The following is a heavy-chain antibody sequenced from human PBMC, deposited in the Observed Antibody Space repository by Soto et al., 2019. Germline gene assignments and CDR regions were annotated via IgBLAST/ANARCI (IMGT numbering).Heavy chain of an antibody. J-gene: IGHJ4*02. CDR3: ARSLWFGELH. CDR2: IYWDNDK. D-gene: IGHD3-10*01. Sequence: QITLKESGPTLVKPTQTLTLTCSFSGFSLSTTGVGVGWIRQSPGKALEWLAIIYWDNDKRYSPCLKCRVIIDKDTSKNPVVLTVANMDPVDTGTYYCARSLWFGELHWGQGALVTVSS. V-gene: IGHV2-5*02. CDR1: GFSLSTTGVG.